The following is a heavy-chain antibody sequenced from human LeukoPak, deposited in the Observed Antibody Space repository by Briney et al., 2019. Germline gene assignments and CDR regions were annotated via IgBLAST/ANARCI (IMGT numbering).Heavy chain of an antibody. V-gene: IGHV3-30*18. D-gene: IGHD6-13*01. J-gene: IGHJ4*02. CDR2: LSDDGSNK. CDR3: AKDPHSSSWYYFDS. CDR1: RLTFSYFA. Sequence: GGSLRLSCAASRLTFSYFAMHWVRQAPGKGLEWVAVLSDDGSNKFYADSVKGRFTISRDNSKNTLYLQMNSLRAEDTAFYYCAKDPHSSSWYYFDSWGQGTLVTVSS.